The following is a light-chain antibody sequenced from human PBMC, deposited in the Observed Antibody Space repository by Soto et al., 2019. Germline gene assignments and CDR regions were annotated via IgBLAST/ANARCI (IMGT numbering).Light chain of an antibody. V-gene: IGLV2-14*01. CDR2: EVS. J-gene: IGLJ3*02. Sequence: QSVLTQPASVSGSPRQSITISCTGTSSDVGGYNYVSWYQQHTGKAHKFMIYEVSNRPSGVSNRFSGSKSGNTASLTISGLQADDEADYYCSSYTSSSTPWVFGGVTKLTVL. CDR1: SSDVGGYNY. CDR3: SSYTSSSTPWV.